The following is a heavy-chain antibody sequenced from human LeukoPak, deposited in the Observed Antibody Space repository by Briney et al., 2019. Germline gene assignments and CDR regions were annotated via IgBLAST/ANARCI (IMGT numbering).Heavy chain of an antibody. CDR2: INPNSGGT. J-gene: IGHJ4*02. CDR1: GYTFTGYY. Sequence: VASVKVSCKASGYTFTGYYMHWVRQAPGQGLEWMGWINPNSGGTNYAQKFQGRVTMTRDTSISTAYMELSRLRSDDTAVYYCARGGPAARLITFGGVTDYWGQGTLVTVSS. D-gene: IGHD3-16*01. V-gene: IGHV1-2*02. CDR3: ARGGPAARLITFGGVTDY.